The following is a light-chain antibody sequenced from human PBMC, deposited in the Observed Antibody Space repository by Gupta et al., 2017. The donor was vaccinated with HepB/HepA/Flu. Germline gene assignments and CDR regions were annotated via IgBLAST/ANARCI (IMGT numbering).Light chain of an antibody. CDR2: EAS. CDR3: QQYHYNYCT. J-gene: IGKJ1*01. V-gene: IGKV1-5*03. CDR1: QTINSC. Sequence: IQIPRSPSTLSASVGDEVTVTCRPSQTINSCLAGYQQNPGKAPNPLIYEASSLESGVPLRCCGSGSGTEVTPIITSLQPDDVSVNYCQQYHYNYCTFGQGTKVDIK.